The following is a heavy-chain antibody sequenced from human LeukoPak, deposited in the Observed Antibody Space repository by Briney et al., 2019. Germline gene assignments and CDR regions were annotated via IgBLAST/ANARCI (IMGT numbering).Heavy chain of an antibody. D-gene: IGHD3-10*01. CDR2: IIPIFGTA. CDR3: ARGMARGVPGPYFDY. J-gene: IGHJ4*02. V-gene: IGHV1-69*05. Sequence: VASVKVSCKASGGTFSSYAISWVRQAPGQGLEWMGGIIPIFGTANYAQKFQGRVTITTDESTSTAYMELSSLRSEDTAVYYCARGMARGVPGPYFDYWGQGTLVTVSS. CDR1: GGTFSSYA.